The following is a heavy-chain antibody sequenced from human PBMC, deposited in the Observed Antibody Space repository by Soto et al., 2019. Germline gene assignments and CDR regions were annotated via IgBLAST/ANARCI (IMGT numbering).Heavy chain of an antibody. Sequence: PGGSLRLSCAASGFTFSSYGMHWVRQAPGKGLEWVAVIWYDGSNKYYADSVKGRFTISRDNSKNTLYLQMNSLRAEDTAVYYCARDLVQLWFRGGSLGYYYYGMDVWGQGTPVTVYS. D-gene: IGHD5-18*01. J-gene: IGHJ6*02. CDR1: GFTFSSYG. V-gene: IGHV3-33*01. CDR2: IWYDGSNK. CDR3: ARDLVQLWFRGGSLGYYYYGMDV.